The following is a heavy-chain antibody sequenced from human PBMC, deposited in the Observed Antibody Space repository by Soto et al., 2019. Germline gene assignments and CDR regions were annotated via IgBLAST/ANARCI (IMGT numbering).Heavy chain of an antibody. D-gene: IGHD4-17*01. CDR2: ISPSGST. J-gene: IGHJ4*02. CDR1: SGSISSSNW. Sequence: QVQLQESGPGLVKPSGTLSLTCAVSSGSISSSNWWTWVRQPPGKGLEWSGEISPSGSTHYNPSLKSRVTLSVDKSDNEFFLNLISMTAADTAVYYCAGDTGTYWGQGALVTVSS. CDR3: AGDTGTY. V-gene: IGHV4-4*02.